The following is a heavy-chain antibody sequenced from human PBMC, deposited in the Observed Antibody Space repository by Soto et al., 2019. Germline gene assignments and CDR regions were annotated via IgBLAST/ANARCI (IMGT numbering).Heavy chain of an antibody. D-gene: IGHD6-19*01. Sequence: EVQLLESGGGLVQPGGYLRLSCAASGFTFSSYAMSWVHQAPGKGLEWVSAISGSGGSTYYADSVKGRFTISRDNSKNPLYLQMNSLRAEDTAVYYCAKGIAVALYNWFDPWGQGTLVTVSS. CDR2: ISGSGGST. V-gene: IGHV3-23*01. CDR3: AKGIAVALYNWFDP. CDR1: GFTFSSYA. J-gene: IGHJ5*02.